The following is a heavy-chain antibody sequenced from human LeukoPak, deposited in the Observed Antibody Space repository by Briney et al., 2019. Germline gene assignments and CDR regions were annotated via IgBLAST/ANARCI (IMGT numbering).Heavy chain of an antibody. J-gene: IGHJ4*02. CDR1: GFTFDDYA. CDR3: AKETGYSSGWYEEGFDY. CDR2: ISWNSGSI. V-gene: IGHV3-9*01. D-gene: IGHD6-19*01. Sequence: GGSLRLSCAASGFTFDDYAMHWVRQAPGKGLEWVSGISWNSGSIGYADSVKGRFTISRDNAKNSLYLQMNSLRTEDTALYYCAKETGYSSGWYEEGFDYWGQGTLVTVSS.